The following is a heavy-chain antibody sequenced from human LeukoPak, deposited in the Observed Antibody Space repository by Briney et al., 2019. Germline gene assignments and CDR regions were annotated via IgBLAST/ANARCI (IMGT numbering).Heavy chain of an antibody. D-gene: IGHD1-1*01. J-gene: IGHJ4*02. CDR2: MNPNSGNT. CDR1: GYTFTSYD. Sequence: ASVKVSCKASGYTFTSYDINWVRQATGQGLEWMGWMNPNSGNTGYAQKFQGRVTMTRNTSISTAYMELSSLRSEDTAVYYCARVVPRYNNRINWKGSRYYFDYWGQGTLVTVPS. CDR3: ARVVPRYNNRINWKGSRYYFDY. V-gene: IGHV1-8*01.